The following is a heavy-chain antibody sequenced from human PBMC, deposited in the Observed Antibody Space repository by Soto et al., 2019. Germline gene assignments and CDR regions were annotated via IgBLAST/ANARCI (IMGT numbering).Heavy chain of an antibody. D-gene: IGHD3-9*01. V-gene: IGHV3-23*01. CDR3: AKRGKYVLRYFDWLADKYYFDY. CDR1: GFTFSSYA. Sequence: EVQLLESGGGLVQPGGSLRLSCAASGFTFSSYAMSWVRQAPGKGLEWVSAISGSGGSTYYADSVKGRFTISRDNSKNTLYLQMNSLRAEDTAVYYCAKRGKYVLRYFDWLADKYYFDYWGQGTLVTVSS. CDR2: ISGSGGST. J-gene: IGHJ4*02.